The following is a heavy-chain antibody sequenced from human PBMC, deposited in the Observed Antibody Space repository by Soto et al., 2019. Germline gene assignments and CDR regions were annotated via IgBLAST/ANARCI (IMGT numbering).Heavy chain of an antibody. CDR3: VGAGYGGVGATCSES. Sequence: SETLSLTCTVSGGTMNSYYWTWIRQPPGKGLEWICFIHYGGSTVFHPALRRRVTVTVVTSKKQFSLNRSFASAPDTVLYYCVGAGYGGVGATCSESWGPGALVTVSS. J-gene: IGHJ4*02. D-gene: IGHD1-26*01. CDR1: GGTMNSYY. CDR2: IHYGGST. V-gene: IGHV4-59*01.